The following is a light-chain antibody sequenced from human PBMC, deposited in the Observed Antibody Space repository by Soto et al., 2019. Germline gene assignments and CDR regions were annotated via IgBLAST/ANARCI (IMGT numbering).Light chain of an antibody. V-gene: IGLV1-40*01. CDR1: SSNIGAGYD. CDR2: ANT. J-gene: IGLJ1*01. CDR3: QSYDSSLSGYV. Sequence: QSALTQPPSVSGAPGQRVTISCTGSSSNIGAGYDVHWYQQLPGTAPKLLIYANTNRPSGVPGRFSGSKSGTSASLAITGFQAEDEADYYCQSYDSSLSGYVFGTGTKLTVL.